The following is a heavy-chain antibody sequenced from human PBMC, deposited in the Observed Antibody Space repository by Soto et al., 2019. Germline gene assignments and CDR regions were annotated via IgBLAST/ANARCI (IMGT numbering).Heavy chain of an antibody. CDR2: IYYGGGT. Sequence: QLQLQEAGPGLVKPSETLSLTCTVSGGSISSGSYYWGGIRQPPGKGLEGIGSIYYGGGTYSNPSLNSRVTITVNTSKNQFSLKLSSVTAADTDVYYCARGSNYEFWSRYYTAFDYWGQGTLVTVSS. D-gene: IGHD3-3*01. V-gene: IGHV4-39*01. CDR1: GGSISSGSYY. J-gene: IGHJ4*02. CDR3: ARGSNYEFWSRYYTAFDY.